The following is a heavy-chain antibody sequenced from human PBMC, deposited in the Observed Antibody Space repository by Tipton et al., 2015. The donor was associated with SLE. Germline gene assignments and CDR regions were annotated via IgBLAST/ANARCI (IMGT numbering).Heavy chain of an antibody. CDR2: INHSGGT. V-gene: IGHV4-34*01. J-gene: IGHJ4*02. Sequence: TLSLTCAVYGGSFGDDYWSWIRQPPGKGLEWIGEINHSGGTNDNPSLKSRVTISVDTSKNQFSLKLRAVTAADTAVYYCARGYCSTGSCQRGYYFDYWGQGTLVTVSS. CDR3: ARGYCSTGSCQRGYYFDY. CDR1: GGSFGDDY. D-gene: IGHD2-2*01.